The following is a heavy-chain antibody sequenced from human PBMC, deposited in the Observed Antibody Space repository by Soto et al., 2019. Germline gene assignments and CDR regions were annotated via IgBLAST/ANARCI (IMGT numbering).Heavy chain of an antibody. CDR3: ARDLAAAGTGLYNWFDP. CDR1: GGTFSSYA. Sequence: SVKVSCKASGGTFSSYAISWVRQAPGQGLEWMGGIIPIFGTANYAQKFQGRVTITADKSTSTAYMELSSLRSEDTAVYYCARDLAAAGTGLYNWFDPWGQGTLVTVSS. D-gene: IGHD6-13*01. V-gene: IGHV1-69*06. J-gene: IGHJ5*02. CDR2: IIPIFGTA.